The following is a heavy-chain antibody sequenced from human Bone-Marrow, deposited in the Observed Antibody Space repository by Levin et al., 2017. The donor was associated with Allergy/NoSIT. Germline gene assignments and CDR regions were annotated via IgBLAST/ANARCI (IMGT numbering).Heavy chain of an antibody. D-gene: IGHD5-24*01. CDR3: ARDLGDGYNKWFDY. CDR2: TSAYNGNT. Sequence: GASVKVSCKALGYTFTSFGVSWVRQAPGQGLEWMGWTSAYNGNTNYAQKFQGRVTMTTDTFTSTAYMELRSLRSDDTAVYYCARDLGDGYNKWFDYWGQGILVIVSS. J-gene: IGHJ4*02. CDR1: GYTFTSFG. V-gene: IGHV1-18*01.